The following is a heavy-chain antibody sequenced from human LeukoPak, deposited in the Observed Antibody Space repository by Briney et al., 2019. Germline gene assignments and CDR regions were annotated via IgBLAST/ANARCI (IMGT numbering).Heavy chain of an antibody. V-gene: IGHV1-69*04. CDR3: ARDLRGIAAAGTGY. D-gene: IGHD6-13*01. CDR1: GGTFSSYA. J-gene: IGHJ4*02. CDR2: IILILGIA. Sequence: ASVKVSCKASGGTFSSYAISWVRQAPGQGLEWMGRIILILGIANYAQKFQGRVTITADKSTSTAYMELSSLRSEDTAVYYCARDLRGIAAAGTGYWGQGTLVTVSS.